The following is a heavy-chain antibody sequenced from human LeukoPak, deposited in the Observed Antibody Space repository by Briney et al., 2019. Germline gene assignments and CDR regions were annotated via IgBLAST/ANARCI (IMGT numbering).Heavy chain of an antibody. CDR1: GFTFSSYG. D-gene: IGHD4-17*01. CDR3: ARVSSMPHDYGDPPSYFDY. J-gene: IGHJ4*02. V-gene: IGHV3-21*01. CDR2: ISSSSSYI. Sequence: PGGSLRLSCAASGFTFSSYGMHWVRQAPGKGLEWVSSISSSSSYIYYADSVKGRFTISRDNAKNSLYLQMNSLRAEDTAVYYCARVSSMPHDYGDPPSYFDYWGQGTLVTVSS.